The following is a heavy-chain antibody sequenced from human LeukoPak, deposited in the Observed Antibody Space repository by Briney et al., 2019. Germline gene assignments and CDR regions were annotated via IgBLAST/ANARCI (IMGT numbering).Heavy chain of an antibody. CDR1: GFTFSSYG. J-gene: IGHJ5*02. V-gene: IGHV3-30*02. CDR3: AKGSRYYYDSSGYYYWFDP. CDR2: IRYDGSNK. Sequence: GGSLRLSCAASGFTFSSYGMHWVRQAPGKGLEWVAFIRYDGSNKYYADSVKGRFTISRDNSKNTLYLQMNSLRAEDTAVYYCAKGSRYYYDSSGYYYWFDPWGQGTLVTVSS. D-gene: IGHD3-22*01.